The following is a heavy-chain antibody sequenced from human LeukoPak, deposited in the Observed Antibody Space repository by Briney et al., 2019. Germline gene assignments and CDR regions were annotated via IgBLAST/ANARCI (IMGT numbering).Heavy chain of an antibody. Sequence: SETLSLTCTVSGGSIANYYWRWIRQTPGKGLEWIGFSYYTGPTNYNPSLKSRVTISIDTSKSQFSLRLTSVTPADTAIYYCARDYPHFFDKWGQGALVTVSS. CDR1: GGSIANYY. V-gene: IGHV4-59*01. CDR2: SYYTGPT. J-gene: IGHJ4*02. D-gene: IGHD3-16*02. CDR3: ARDYPHFFDK.